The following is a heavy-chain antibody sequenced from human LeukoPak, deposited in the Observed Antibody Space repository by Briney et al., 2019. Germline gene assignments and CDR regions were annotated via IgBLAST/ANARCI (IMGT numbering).Heavy chain of an antibody. D-gene: IGHD2-2*01. Sequence: GGSLRLSCAASGCTFISYSMSWGRHAPGRGLEWVSTFSGSGGSTYYADSVKGRFTISRDNSKNTLYLQMNSLRAEDTAVYYCAKASCSSSSCYADYWGQGTLVTVSS. CDR3: AKASCSSSSCYADY. V-gene: IGHV3-23*01. J-gene: IGHJ4*02. CDR2: FSGSGGST. CDR1: GCTFISYS.